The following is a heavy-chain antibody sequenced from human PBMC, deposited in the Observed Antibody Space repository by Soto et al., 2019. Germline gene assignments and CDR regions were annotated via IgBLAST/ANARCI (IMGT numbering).Heavy chain of an antibody. V-gene: IGHV5-51*01. Sequence: GESLKLSCETSGYRFTIYCIGWVRQMPGKGLEWMGIIHPGDSDTRYCPSSQGQVTISADKSTNTAYLQWSSLKVSDTAMYYCARSRTYGGNSFDYWGQGTLITISS. CDR2: IHPGDSDT. CDR3: ARSRTYGGNSFDY. D-gene: IGHD2-21*01. J-gene: IGHJ4*02. CDR1: GYRFTIYC.